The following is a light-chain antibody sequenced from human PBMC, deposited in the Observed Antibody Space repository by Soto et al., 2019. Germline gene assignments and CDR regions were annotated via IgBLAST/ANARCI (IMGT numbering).Light chain of an antibody. J-gene: IGKJ1*01. CDR2: KAS. Sequence: DIQMTQSPSTLSASVGDRVTITCRASQSISSWLAWYQQKPGKAPKLLIYKASSLDSGVPSRFSGSGSGTEFTLTISGLQPDDFATYYCQQYNNYWTFGQGTKVEIK. CDR1: QSISSW. CDR3: QQYNNYWT. V-gene: IGKV1-5*03.